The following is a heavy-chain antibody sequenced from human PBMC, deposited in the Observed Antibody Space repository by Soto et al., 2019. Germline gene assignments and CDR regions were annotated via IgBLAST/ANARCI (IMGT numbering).Heavy chain of an antibody. CDR2: ITGTSANT. V-gene: IGHV3-23*01. Sequence: EVQLLESGGGLVQPGGSLRLSCAASRFTFSNFAMSWVRQAPGKGLEWVSTITGTSANTYYTDSVKGRFAISRDNSQNTLYLQMNSLTTEDTAVYYCAKGGATYGLLTYDYWGQGTLVTVSS. CDR1: RFTFSNFA. J-gene: IGHJ4*02. CDR3: AKGGATYGLLTYDY. D-gene: IGHD3-9*01.